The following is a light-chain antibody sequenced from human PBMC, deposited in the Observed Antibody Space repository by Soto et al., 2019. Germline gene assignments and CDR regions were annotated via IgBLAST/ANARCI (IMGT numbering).Light chain of an antibody. Sequence: QSLLTQPPSASGSPGQSVTISCTGTSSDVGGYNYVSWYQQHPGKAPKLMIYEVSKRPSGVPDRFSGSESGNAAARTVVGLQGEAEADYYCSSSAGRLYVFGTGTSHRP. CDR2: EVS. V-gene: IGLV2-8*01. J-gene: IGLJ1*01. CDR3: SSSAGRLYV. CDR1: SSDVGGYNY.